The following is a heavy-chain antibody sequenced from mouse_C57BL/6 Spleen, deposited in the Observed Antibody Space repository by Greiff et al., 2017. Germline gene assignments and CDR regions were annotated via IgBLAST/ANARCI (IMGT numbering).Heavy chain of an antibody. D-gene: IGHD2-4*01. V-gene: IGHV7-3*01. Sequence: EVKLVESGGGLVQPGGSLSLSCAASGFTFTDYYMSWVRQPPGKALEWLGFISNKANGYTTEYSVSVKGRFTISRDNSQSILYLQMNALRAEDGAAYYCARYRGDYGFGYWGQGTTLTVSS. CDR2: ISNKANGYTT. CDR3: ARYRGDYGFGY. J-gene: IGHJ2*01. CDR1: GFTFTDYY.